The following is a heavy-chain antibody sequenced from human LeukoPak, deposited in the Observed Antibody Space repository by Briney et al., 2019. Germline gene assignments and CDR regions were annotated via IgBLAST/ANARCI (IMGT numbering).Heavy chain of an antibody. J-gene: IGHJ6*02. V-gene: IGHV3-23*01. CDR3: SGEEDTILSYYGMDV. Sequence: GRSLRLSCAASGFTFSSYAMSWVRQAPGKGLEWVSAISGSGGSTYYADSVKGRFTISRDNSKNTLYLQMNSLRAEDTAVYYCSGEEDTILSYYGMDVWGQGTTVTVSS. D-gene: IGHD3-3*01. CDR2: ISGSGGST. CDR1: GFTFSSYA.